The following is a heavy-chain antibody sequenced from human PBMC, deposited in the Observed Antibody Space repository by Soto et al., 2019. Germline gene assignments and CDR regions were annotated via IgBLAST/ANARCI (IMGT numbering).Heavy chain of an antibody. V-gene: IGHV1-69*13. CDR2: IIPIFGTA. J-gene: IGHJ3*02. D-gene: IGHD5-18*01. Sequence: SVKVSCKASGGTFSSYAISWVRQAPGQGLEWMGGIIPIFGTANYAQKFQGRVTITADESTSTAYMELSSLRSEDTAVYYCARDPGYSYDDAFDIWGQGTMVTVSS. CDR1: GGTFSSYA. CDR3: ARDPGYSYDDAFDI.